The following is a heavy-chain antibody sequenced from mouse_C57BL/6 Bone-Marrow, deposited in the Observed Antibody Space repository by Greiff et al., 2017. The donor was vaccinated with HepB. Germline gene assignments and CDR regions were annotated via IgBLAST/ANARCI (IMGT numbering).Heavy chain of an antibody. J-gene: IGHJ1*03. CDR2: IDPSDSYT. V-gene: IGHV1-69*01. CDR3: AREGLYYGSSWWYFDV. CDR1: GYTFTSYW. Sequence: QVQLQQPGAELVMPGASVKLSCKASGYTFTSYWMHWVKQRPGQGLEWIGEIDPSDSYTNYNQKFKGKSTLTVDKSSSTAYMQLSSLTSEDSAVYYCAREGLYYGSSWWYFDVWGTATTVTVSS. D-gene: IGHD1-1*01.